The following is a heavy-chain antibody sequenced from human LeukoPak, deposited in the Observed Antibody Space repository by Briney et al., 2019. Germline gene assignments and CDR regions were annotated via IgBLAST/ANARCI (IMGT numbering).Heavy chain of an antibody. CDR3: ARGRTLYGSGSFFDY. D-gene: IGHD3-10*01. J-gene: IGHJ4*02. Sequence: PGGSLRLSCAASGFTVSSNYMSWVRQAPGKGLEWVSVIYSGGSSYYADSVKGRFTISRDNSKNTLYLQMNSLRAEDTAVYYCARGRTLYGSGSFFDYWGQGTLVTVSS. CDR2: IYSGGSS. CDR1: GFTVSSNY. V-gene: IGHV3-53*01.